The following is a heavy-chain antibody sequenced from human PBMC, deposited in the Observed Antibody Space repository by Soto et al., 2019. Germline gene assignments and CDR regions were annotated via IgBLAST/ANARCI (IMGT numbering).Heavy chain of an antibody. CDR1: GYTFTSYG. J-gene: IGHJ4*02. CDR3: ARGLRQYSSSWSHFDY. CDR2: ISAYNGNT. Sequence: QVQLVQSGAEVKKPGASVKVSCKASGYTFTSYGISWVRQAPGQGLEWMGWISAYNGNTNYAQKRQGRVTMTTDTSTSTAYMELRSLRSDDTAVYYWARGLRQYSSSWSHFDYWGQGTLVTVSS. D-gene: IGHD6-13*01. V-gene: IGHV1-18*01.